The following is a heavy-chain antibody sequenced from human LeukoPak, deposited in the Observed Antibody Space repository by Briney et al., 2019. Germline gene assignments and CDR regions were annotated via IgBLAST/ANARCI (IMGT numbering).Heavy chain of an antibody. CDR1: GFTFSSYA. CDR3: VPGDLSSSETT. Sequence: GGSLRLSCAASGFTFSSYAMHWVRQAPGKGLEWVAVISYDGSNKYYADSVKGRFTISRDNSKNTLYLQMNSLRAEDTAVYYCVPGDLSSSETTWGQGTLVTVSS. V-gene: IGHV3-30*04. D-gene: IGHD3-16*02. J-gene: IGHJ5*02. CDR2: ISYDGSNK.